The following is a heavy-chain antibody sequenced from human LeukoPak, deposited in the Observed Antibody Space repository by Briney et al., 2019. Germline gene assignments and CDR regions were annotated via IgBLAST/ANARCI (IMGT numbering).Heavy chain of an antibody. Sequence: ASVKVSCKASGYTFTGYYMHWVRQAPGQGLEWMGWINTNTGNPTYAQDFTGRFVFSLDTSVSTAYLQISSLKADDIAVYYCVIRDGYNFDYWGQGTLVTVSS. CDR1: GYTFTGYY. D-gene: IGHD5-24*01. CDR2: INTNTGNP. CDR3: VIRDGYNFDY. J-gene: IGHJ4*02. V-gene: IGHV7-4-1*02.